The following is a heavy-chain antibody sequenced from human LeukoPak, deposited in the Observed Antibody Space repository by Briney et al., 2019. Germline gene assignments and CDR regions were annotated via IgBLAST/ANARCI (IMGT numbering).Heavy chain of an antibody. CDR1: GGSISSSNW. CDR2: IYHSGST. J-gene: IGHJ4*02. Sequence: SETLSLTCAVSGGSISSSNWWSWVRQPPGKGLEWIGEIYHSGSTYYNPSLKSRVTISVDRSKNQFSLKLSSVTAADTAVYYCARTAGAGPIIAAAGTYYFDYWGQGTLVTVSS. CDR3: ARTAGAGPIIAAAGTYYFDY. V-gene: IGHV4-4*02. D-gene: IGHD6-13*01.